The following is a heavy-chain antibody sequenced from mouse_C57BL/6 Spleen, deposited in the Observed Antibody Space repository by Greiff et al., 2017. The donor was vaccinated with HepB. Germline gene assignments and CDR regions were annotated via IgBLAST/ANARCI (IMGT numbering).Heavy chain of an antibody. V-gene: IGHV1-54*01. CDR3: ARFSDYNSFDY. D-gene: IGHD2-4*01. CDR1: GYAFTNYL. Sequence: VKVVESGAELVRPGTSVKVSCKASGYAFTNYLIEWVKQRPGQGLEWIGVINPGSGGTNYNEKFKGKATLTADKSSSTAYMQLSSLTSEDSAVYFCARFSDYNSFDYWGQGTTLTVSS. J-gene: IGHJ2*01. CDR2: INPGSGGT.